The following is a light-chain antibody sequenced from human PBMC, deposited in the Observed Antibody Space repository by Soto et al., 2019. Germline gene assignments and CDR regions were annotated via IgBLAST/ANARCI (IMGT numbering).Light chain of an antibody. CDR1: QDINNY. J-gene: IGKJ3*01. CDR3: QQLKTDFPFT. V-gene: IGKV1-9*01. Sequence: DIQLTQSPPFLSASVGDRVTITCRASQDINNYLAWYQQKPGKAPELLIYAAFSLQSGVPSRFSGSSSGTEFTLTISILQPDDFATYYCQQLKTDFPFTCGPGTKVDIK. CDR2: AAF.